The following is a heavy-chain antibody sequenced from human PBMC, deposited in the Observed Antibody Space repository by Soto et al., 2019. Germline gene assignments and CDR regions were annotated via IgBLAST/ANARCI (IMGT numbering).Heavy chain of an antibody. V-gene: IGHV4-39*01. CDR3: ARLRRIAPEDAFDI. Sequence: QLHLQESGPGLVKPSETLSLTCTVSGGSISSSSYYWGWIRQPPGKGLEWIGSIYYSGSTYYNPSLNSRVPISAVTSKNPFSLNLSSVTAADTAVYYCARLRRIAPEDAFDICGQVTMVTVSS. CDR2: IYYSGST. CDR1: GGSISSSSYY. J-gene: IGHJ3*02.